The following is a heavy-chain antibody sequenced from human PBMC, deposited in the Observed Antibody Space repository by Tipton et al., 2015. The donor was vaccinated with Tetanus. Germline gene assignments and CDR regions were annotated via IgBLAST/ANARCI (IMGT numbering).Heavy chain of an antibody. D-gene: IGHD3-3*01. Sequence: TLSLTCSVSGGSIRSGDHQWNWIRQPPGKGLEWLAHISPSGRSNSNYSLKSRITITQDKSKNQFSLKLTSVTAADTAVYYCARANYEFPNKGPFDFWGQGLLVLVSS. CDR1: GGSIRSGDHQ. V-gene: IGHV4-61*08. CDR2: ISPSGRS. J-gene: IGHJ4*02. CDR3: ARANYEFPNKGPFDF.